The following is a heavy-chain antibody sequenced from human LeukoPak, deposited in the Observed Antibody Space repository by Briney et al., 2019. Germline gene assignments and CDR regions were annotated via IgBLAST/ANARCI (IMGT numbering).Heavy chain of an antibody. J-gene: IGHJ6*03. Sequence: SETLSLTCTVSGGSISSYYWSWIRQPAGKGLEWIGRIYTSGSTNYNPSLKSRVTMSVDTSKNQFSLKLSSVTAADTAVYYCSTGGSGSYFMSYYYYYYMDVWGKGTTVTISS. CDR1: GGSISSYY. CDR3: STGGSGSYFMSYYYYYYMDV. D-gene: IGHD3-10*01. V-gene: IGHV4-4*07. CDR2: IYTSGST.